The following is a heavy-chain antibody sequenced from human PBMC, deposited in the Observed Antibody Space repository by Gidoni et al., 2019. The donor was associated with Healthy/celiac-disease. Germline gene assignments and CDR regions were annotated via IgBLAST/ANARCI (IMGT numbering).Heavy chain of an antibody. J-gene: IGHJ6*02. V-gene: IGHV3-48*02. D-gene: IGHD1-26*01. CDR1: GFTFSSYS. CDR2: ISSSSSTI. Sequence: EVQLVESGGGLVQPGGSLRLSCAASGFTFSSYSMNWFRQAPGKGLEWVSYISSSSSTIYYADSVKGRFTISRDNAKNSLYLQMNSLRDEDTAVYYCARDTVFEWEQADREYYYGMDVWGQGTTVTVSS. CDR3: ARDTVFEWEQADREYYYGMDV.